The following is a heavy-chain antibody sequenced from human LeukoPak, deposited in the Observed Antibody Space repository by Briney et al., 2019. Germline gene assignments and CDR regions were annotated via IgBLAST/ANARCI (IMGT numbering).Heavy chain of an antibody. CDR2: IKQDGSEK. V-gene: IGHV3-7*01. Sequence: GGSLRLSCAASGFTFSSYWMSWVRQAPGKGLDWVANIKQDGSEKYYVDSVKGRFTISRDNAKNSLYLQMNSLRAEDTAVYYCARDRRPITMVRGVTFDYWGQGTLVTVSS. D-gene: IGHD3-10*01. CDR3: ARDRRPITMVRGVTFDY. J-gene: IGHJ4*02. CDR1: GFTFSSYW.